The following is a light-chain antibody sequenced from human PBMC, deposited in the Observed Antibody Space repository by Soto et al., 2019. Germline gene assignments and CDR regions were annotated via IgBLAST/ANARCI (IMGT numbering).Light chain of an antibody. CDR2: KAS. CDR3: QQYVTYPLT. V-gene: IGKV1-5*03. Sequence: DIQMTQSPSTLSASVGDRVTITCRASQSIADWLAWYQQKPGKAPKLLIYKASNLETGVPSRFSGSGSGTEFTLTISSLQPDDFATYYCQQYVTYPLTFGGGTKVEIK. J-gene: IGKJ4*01. CDR1: QSIADW.